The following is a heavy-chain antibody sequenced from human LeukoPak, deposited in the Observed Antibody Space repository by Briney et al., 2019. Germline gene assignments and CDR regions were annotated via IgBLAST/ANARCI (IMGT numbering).Heavy chain of an antibody. CDR3: ARGYGSSWYRHFDY. J-gene: IGHJ4*02. V-gene: IGHV4-31*03. CDR2: IYYSGST. D-gene: IGHD6-13*01. Sequence: SETLSLTCTVSGGSISSGGYYWSWIRQHPGKGLEWIGYIYYSGSTYYNPSLKSRVTISVDTSKDQFSLRLSSVTAADTAVYCCARGYGSSWYRHFDYWGQGTLVTVSS. CDR1: GGSISSGGYY.